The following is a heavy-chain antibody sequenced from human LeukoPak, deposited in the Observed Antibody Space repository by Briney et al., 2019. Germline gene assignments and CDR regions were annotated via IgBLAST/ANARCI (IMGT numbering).Heavy chain of an antibody. Sequence: PGGSLRLSCAASGFTFTSYWMSWVRQAPGKGLEWVAHINEDGSEIYYADPVKGRFTISRDDAKNSLYLQMNSLRVEDTAVYYCARRGDAWEILYSFDVWGQGTAVIVSS. CDR2: INEDGSEI. J-gene: IGHJ3*01. CDR1: GFTFTSYW. CDR3: ARRGDAWEILYSFDV. D-gene: IGHD2-15*01. V-gene: IGHV3-7*01.